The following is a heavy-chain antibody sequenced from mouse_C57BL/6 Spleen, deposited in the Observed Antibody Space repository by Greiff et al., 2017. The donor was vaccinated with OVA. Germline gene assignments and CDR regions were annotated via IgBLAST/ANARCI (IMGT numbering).Heavy chain of an antibody. V-gene: IGHV1-69*01. CDR1: GYTFTSYW. Sequence: VQLQQPGAELVMPGASVKLSCKASGYTFTSYWMHWVKQRPGQGLEWIGEIDPSDSYTNYNQKFKGKSTLTVDKSSSTAYMQLSSLTSEDSAVYYCARPSDYYGSSYDYWGQGTTLTVSS. CDR3: ARPSDYYGSSYDY. D-gene: IGHD1-1*01. CDR2: IDPSDSYT. J-gene: IGHJ2*01.